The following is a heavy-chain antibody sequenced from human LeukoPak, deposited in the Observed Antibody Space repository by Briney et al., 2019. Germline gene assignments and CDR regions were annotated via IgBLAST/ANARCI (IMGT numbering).Heavy chain of an antibody. CDR3: AKDKSQVGVDSASTPVDH. CDR1: GFTFRNFG. CDR2: IRFDGRDE. J-gene: IGHJ4*02. D-gene: IGHD3-16*01. Sequence: GGSLTPSRAASGFTFRNFGTHWVRQAPGKGLEWGAFIRFDGRDEYYVDSLKGRFTISRDNSKNTVYLQMNGLTSEDTALYYCAKDKSQVGVDSASTPVDHWGQGTLVIVSS. V-gene: IGHV3-30*02.